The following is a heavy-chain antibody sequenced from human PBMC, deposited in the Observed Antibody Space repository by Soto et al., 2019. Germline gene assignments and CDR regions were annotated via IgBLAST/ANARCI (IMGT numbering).Heavy chain of an antibody. J-gene: IGHJ4*02. CDR1: GFTVSNNY. CDR2: IYSGGYT. Sequence: EVQLVESGGGLIQPGGSLRLSCAVSGFTVSNNYMSWVRQAPGKGLEGVSVIYSGGYTAYGDSVKGRFTISRDNSKNKLYLKINTQRPQDTAVFYGATQPGGGGYWGQGTLVTVSS. V-gene: IGHV3-53*01. D-gene: IGHD3-10*01. CDR3: ATQPGGGGY.